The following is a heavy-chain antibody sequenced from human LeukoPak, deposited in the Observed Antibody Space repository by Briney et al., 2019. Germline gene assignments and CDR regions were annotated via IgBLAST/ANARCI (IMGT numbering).Heavy chain of an antibody. CDR1: GFTFSSYG. J-gene: IGHJ4*02. CDR2: IKSKTDGGTT. V-gene: IGHV3-15*01. CDR3: TTVHSSTPAFDY. D-gene: IGHD6-13*01. Sequence: GRSLRLSCAASGFTFSSYGMHWVRQAPGKGLEWVGRIKSKTDGGTTDYAAPVKGRFTISRDDSKNTLYLQMNSLRTEDTAVYYCTTVHSSTPAFDYWGQGTLVTVSS.